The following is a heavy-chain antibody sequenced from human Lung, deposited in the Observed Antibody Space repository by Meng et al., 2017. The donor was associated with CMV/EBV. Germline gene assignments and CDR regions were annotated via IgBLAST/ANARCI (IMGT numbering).Heavy chain of an antibody. CDR3: ARGYSHRFEY. CDR2: TYYRSKWYN. Sequence: SXTLSLXCAISGDSVSSNSVAWNWIRQSPSRGLEWLGRTYYRSKWYNDYAVSVKSRITINPDTSKNQFSLQLKSVTPEDTAVYYCARGYSHRFEYWGPGNXVNGAS. V-gene: IGHV6-1*01. CDR1: GDSVSSNSVA. D-gene: IGHD1-1*01. J-gene: IGHJ4*02.